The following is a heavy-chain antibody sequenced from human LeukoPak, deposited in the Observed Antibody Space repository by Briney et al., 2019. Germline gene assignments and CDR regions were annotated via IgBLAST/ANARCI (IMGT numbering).Heavy chain of an antibody. V-gene: IGHV4-59*01. D-gene: IGHD2-2*01. CDR2: IYYSGST. CDR3: AGVPAASSSYYYYYYMDV. Sequence: PSETLSLTCAVSGGSISSYYWSWIRQPPGKGLEWLGYIYYSGSTNYNPSLKSRVTILVDTSKNQFSLKLSSVTAADTAVYYCAGVPAASSSYYYYYYMDVWGKGTTVTVSS. J-gene: IGHJ6*03. CDR1: GGSISSYY.